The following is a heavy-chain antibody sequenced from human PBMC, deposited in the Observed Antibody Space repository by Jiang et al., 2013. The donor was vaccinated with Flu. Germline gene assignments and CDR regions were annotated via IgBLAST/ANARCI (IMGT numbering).Heavy chain of an antibody. D-gene: IGHD3-10*01. CDR3: ARHRTEQITVRGAYYYYGMDV. Sequence: GPGLVKPSETLSLTCTVSGGSISSSSYYWGWIRQPPGKGLEWIGSIYYSGSTYYNPSLKSRVTISVDTSKNQFSLKLSSVTAADTAVYYCARHRTEQITVRGAYYYYGMDVWGQGTTVTVSS. CDR1: GGSISSSSYY. CDR2: IYYSGST. V-gene: IGHV4-39*01. J-gene: IGHJ6*02.